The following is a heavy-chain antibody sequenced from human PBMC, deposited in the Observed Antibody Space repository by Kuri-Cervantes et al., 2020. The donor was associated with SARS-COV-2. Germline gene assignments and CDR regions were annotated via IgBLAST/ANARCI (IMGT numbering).Heavy chain of an antibody. J-gene: IGHJ4*02. Sequence: GGSLRLSCEASGVMFDDYAMTWVRQAPGKGLEWVANIKDGTEKYYVDSVKGRFTISRDNVKNSLYLQMNSLRAEDTAVYYCARVSSPAGGSDDFFDYWGQGTLVTVSS. CDR3: ARVSSPAGGSDDFFDY. D-gene: IGHD3-16*01. CDR1: GVMFDDYA. V-gene: IGHV3-7*04. CDR2: IKDGTEK.